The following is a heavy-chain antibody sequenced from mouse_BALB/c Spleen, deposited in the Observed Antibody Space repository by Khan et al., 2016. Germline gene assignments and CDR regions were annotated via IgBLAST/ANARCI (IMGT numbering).Heavy chain of an antibody. Sequence: QVQLQQSGAELVKPGASVKLSCKASGYTFTSYCIHWVKQRPGQGLEWIGETAPSNGRTYYNENFKNKATLTVDKSTSTAYMQLSSLTSEDSAVYYCARPYYYGSTYFAVWGAGTTVTVSS. D-gene: IGHD1-1*01. V-gene: IGHV1S81*02. J-gene: IGHJ1*01. CDR1: GYTFTSYC. CDR2: TAPSNGRT. CDR3: ARPYYYGSTYFAV.